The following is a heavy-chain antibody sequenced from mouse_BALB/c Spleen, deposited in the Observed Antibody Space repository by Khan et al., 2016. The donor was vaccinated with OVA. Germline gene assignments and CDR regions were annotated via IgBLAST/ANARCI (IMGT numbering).Heavy chain of an antibody. CDR2: IYPGSGTT. CDR3: ARSYDNDGAWFVY. V-gene: IGHV1-81*01. CDR1: GYKFTDYV. D-gene: IGHD2-4*01. J-gene: IGHJ3*01. Sequence: QVQLQQPGPELVKPGASVKMSCKASGYKFTDYVISWVKQRTGQGLEWIGDIYPGSGTTYYTERFEGKATLTADKSSNTAYMQFRSLTSEDSAVYFCARSYDNDGAWFVYWGQGTLVTVSA.